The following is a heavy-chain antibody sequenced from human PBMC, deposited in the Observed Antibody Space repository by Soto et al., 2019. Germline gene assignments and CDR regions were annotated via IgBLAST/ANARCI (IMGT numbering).Heavy chain of an antibody. J-gene: IGHJ5*02. D-gene: IGHD2-15*01. Sequence: GGSLRLSCAASGFTFSSYAMSWVRQAPGKGLEWVSAISGSGGSTYYADSVKGRFTISRDNSKNTLYLQMNSLRAEDTAVYYCAKKINGYCSGGSCVNWFDPWGQGT. CDR1: GFTFSSYA. CDR3: AKKINGYCSGGSCVNWFDP. CDR2: ISGSGGST. V-gene: IGHV3-23*01.